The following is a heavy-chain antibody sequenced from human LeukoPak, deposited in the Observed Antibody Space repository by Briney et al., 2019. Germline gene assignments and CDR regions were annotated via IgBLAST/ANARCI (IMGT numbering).Heavy chain of an antibody. CDR2: LSGGGDSR. CDR1: GFAFSNYA. D-gene: IGHD3-10*01. CDR3: AKAVRSMVTGGGYFDS. J-gene: IGHJ4*02. Sequence: GGSLRLSCAASGFAFSNYAMSWVRQAPGKGPEWVSSLSGGGDSRYYADSVMGRFTISRDNSKNTLYLQMNSLRAEDTAVYYCAKAVRSMVTGGGYFDSWGQGTLVTVSS. V-gene: IGHV3-23*01.